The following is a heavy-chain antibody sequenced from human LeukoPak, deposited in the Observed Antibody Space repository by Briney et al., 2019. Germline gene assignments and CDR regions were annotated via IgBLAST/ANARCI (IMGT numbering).Heavy chain of an antibody. CDR3: ARRYYYDSSGYFYWFDP. CDR1: GGSFSGYY. CDR2: IYYSGST. Sequence: SETLSLTCAVYGGSFSGYYWSWIRQPPGKGLEWIGYIYYSGSTYYNPSLKSRVTISVDTSKNQFSLKLSSVTAADTAVYYCARRYYYDSSGYFYWFDPWGQGTLVTVSS. D-gene: IGHD3-22*01. V-gene: IGHV4-34*09. J-gene: IGHJ5*02.